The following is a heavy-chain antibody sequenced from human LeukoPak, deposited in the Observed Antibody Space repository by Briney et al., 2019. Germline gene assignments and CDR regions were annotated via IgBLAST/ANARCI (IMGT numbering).Heavy chain of an antibody. D-gene: IGHD6-19*01. V-gene: IGHV3-30*03. J-gene: IGHJ4*02. CDR1: GFTFSSYW. Sequence: GGSLRLSCAASGFTFSSYWMSWVRQAPGKGLEWVAVILENGSNQYYADSVKGRFTISRDNSKNTLFLQMNSLRGEDTAMYYCARVQGGGYRTADYWGQGTLVTVSS. CDR2: ILENGSNQ. CDR3: ARVQGGGYRTADY.